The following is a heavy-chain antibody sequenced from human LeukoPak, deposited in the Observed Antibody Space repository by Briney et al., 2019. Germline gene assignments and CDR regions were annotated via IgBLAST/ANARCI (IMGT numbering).Heavy chain of an antibody. J-gene: IGHJ4*02. V-gene: IGHV4-39*01. CDR2: IYYSGST. CDR3: ARGPTYQPIDF. CDR1: GGSISSSRYY. Sequence: SETLSLTCTVSGGSISSSRYYWGWIRQPPGKGLEWIGSIYYSGSTYYNPSLKSRVTISVDTSKNQFSLKLSSVTAADTAVYYCARGPTYQPIDFWGQGTLVTVSS. D-gene: IGHD2-2*01.